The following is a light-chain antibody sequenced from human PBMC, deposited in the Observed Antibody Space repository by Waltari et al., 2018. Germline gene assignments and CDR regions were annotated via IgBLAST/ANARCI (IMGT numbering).Light chain of an antibody. CDR3: CSYAGSSTFYV. J-gene: IGLJ1*01. V-gene: IGLV2-23*02. CDR1: SMNVGSYNL. Sequence: QSALTQPASVSGSPGQSTTIPCTGPSMNVGSYNLVPWYQQHPGKAPKLMIYEVSKRPSGVSNRFSGSKSGNTASLTISGLQAEDEADYYCCSYAGSSTFYVFGTGTKVTVL. CDR2: EVS.